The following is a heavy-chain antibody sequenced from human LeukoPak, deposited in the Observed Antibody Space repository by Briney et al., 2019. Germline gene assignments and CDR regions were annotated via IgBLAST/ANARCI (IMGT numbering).Heavy chain of an antibody. V-gene: IGHV4-4*09. CDR1: GRSMSDHD. D-gene: IGHD3-10*01. CDR2: IYATGNT. J-gene: IGHJ6*03. CDR3: ARHFRKDYPDSGSSQYFHYIDV. Sequence: SGTLSLTCAVSGRSMSDHDWSWIRQTRGTTLEWIGYIYATGNTNYSPSLKGRVTISLDTSKNHFSLRLRSVTDADTALYYCARHFRKDYPDSGSSQYFHYIDVWGKGTTVTVSS.